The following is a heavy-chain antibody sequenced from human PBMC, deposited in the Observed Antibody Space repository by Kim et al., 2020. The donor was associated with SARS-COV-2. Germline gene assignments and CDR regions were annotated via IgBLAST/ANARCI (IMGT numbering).Heavy chain of an antibody. CDR2: INHSGST. CDR3: AGNSCSWNIDY. V-gene: IGHV4-34*01. D-gene: IGHD6-13*01. CDR1: GGSFSGYY. J-gene: IGHJ4*02. Sequence: SETLSLTCAVYGGSFSGYYWSWIRQPPGKGLEWIGEINHSGSTNYNPSLKSRVTISVDTSKNQFSLKLSSVTPADTAVYYCAGNSCSWNIDYWGQGTLVTVSS.